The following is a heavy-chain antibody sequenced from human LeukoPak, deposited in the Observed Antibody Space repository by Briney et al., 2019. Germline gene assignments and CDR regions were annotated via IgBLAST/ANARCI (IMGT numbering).Heavy chain of an antibody. CDR1: GGSFSGYY. J-gene: IGHJ4*02. Sequence: SETLSLTCAVYGGSFSGYYWSWIRQPPGKGLEWIGEINHSGSTNHNPSLKSRVTISVDTSKNQFSLKLSSVTAADTAVYYCARYGSYGIDYWGQGTLVTVSS. CDR3: ARYGSYGIDY. V-gene: IGHV4-34*01. D-gene: IGHD1-26*01. CDR2: INHSGST.